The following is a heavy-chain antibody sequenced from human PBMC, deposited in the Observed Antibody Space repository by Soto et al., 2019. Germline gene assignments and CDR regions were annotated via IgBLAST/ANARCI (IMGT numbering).Heavy chain of an antibody. D-gene: IGHD1-1*01. V-gene: IGHV5-51*01. CDR1: GYSFTSYF. CDR3: ARRTATTSLPDY. Sequence: GESLKISCKGSGYSFTSYFIGWVRQMPGKGLEWMGIIYPGDSDTRYSPSFQGQVTISTDKSISTAYLQWSSLKASDTAIYYCARRTATTSLPDYWGQGTLVTVSS. CDR2: IYPGDSDT. J-gene: IGHJ4*02.